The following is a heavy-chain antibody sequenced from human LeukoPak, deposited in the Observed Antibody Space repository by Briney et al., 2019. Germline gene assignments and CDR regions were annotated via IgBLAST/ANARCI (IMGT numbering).Heavy chain of an antibody. D-gene: IGHD3-10*01. CDR3: ARRVGQQLFYYYYGLDV. CDR1: GYTFTSYG. CDR2: ISAYNGNT. Sequence: ASVKVSRKASGYTFTSYGISWVRQAPGQGLEWMGWISAYNGNTNYAQKLQGRVTMTTDTSTSTAYMELRSLRSDDTAVYYCARRVGQQLFYYYYGLDVWGQGTTVTVSS. J-gene: IGHJ6*02. V-gene: IGHV1-18*01.